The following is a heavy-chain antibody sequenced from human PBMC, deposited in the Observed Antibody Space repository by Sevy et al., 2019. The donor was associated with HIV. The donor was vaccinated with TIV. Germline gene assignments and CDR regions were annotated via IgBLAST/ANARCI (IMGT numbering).Heavy chain of an antibody. CDR2: IIPIFGTA. D-gene: IGHD3-10*01. Sequence: ASVKVSRKASGGTFSSYAISWVRQAPGQGLEWMGGIIPIFGTANYAQKFQGRVTITADESTSTAYMELSSLRSEDTAVYYCARVSARGPQANSGFDPWGQGTLVTVSS. J-gene: IGHJ5*02. V-gene: IGHV1-69*13. CDR3: ARVSARGPQANSGFDP. CDR1: GGTFSSYA.